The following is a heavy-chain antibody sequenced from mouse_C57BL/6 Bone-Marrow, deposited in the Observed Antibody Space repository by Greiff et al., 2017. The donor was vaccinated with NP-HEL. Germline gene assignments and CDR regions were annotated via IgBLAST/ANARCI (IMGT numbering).Heavy chain of an antibody. CDR3: TNSNYNY. CDR2: IDPENGDT. V-gene: IGHV14-4*01. J-gene: IGHJ2*01. CDR1: GFNIKDDY. Sequence: EVQLQQSGAELVRPGASVKLSCTASGFNIKDDYMHWVKQRPEQGLEWIGWIDPENGDTEYATKFQGKATITADTSSNTAYLQLSSLTSEDTAVYYCTNSNYNYWGQGTTLKVSS. D-gene: IGHD2-5*01.